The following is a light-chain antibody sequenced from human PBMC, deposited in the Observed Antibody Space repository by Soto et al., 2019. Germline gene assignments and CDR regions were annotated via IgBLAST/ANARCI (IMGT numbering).Light chain of an antibody. CDR2: EVS. Sequence: QSVLTQPPSASGSPGQSVTISCTGTSSDVGGYNYVSWYQQYPGEAPKVMIYEVSKRPSGVPDRFSGSKSGNTASLTVSGLQAEDEADYYCSSYAGSNTVVFGGGTQLTVL. J-gene: IGLJ2*01. V-gene: IGLV2-8*01. CDR1: SSDVGGYNY. CDR3: SSYAGSNTVV.